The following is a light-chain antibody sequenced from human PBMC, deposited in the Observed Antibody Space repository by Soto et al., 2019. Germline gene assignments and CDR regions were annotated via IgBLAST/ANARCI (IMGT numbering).Light chain of an antibody. Sequence: EVLMTQSPATLSVSPGERATLSCRASQSINSNLAWYQQKPGQTPRLLIYGASTRATAIPARFSGSGSGTEFTLTNSSLQSEDFAVYYCQQYNDWPPRTFGQGTKVEIK. J-gene: IGKJ1*01. CDR1: QSINSN. CDR2: GAS. V-gene: IGKV3-15*01. CDR3: QQYNDWPPRT.